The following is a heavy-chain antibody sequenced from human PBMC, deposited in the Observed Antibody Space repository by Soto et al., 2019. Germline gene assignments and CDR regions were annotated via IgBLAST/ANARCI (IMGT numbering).Heavy chain of an antibody. J-gene: IGHJ6*03. D-gene: IGHD7-27*01. Sequence: GGSLRLSCAASGFTFSSYAMSWVRQAPGKGLEWVSAISGSGGSTYYADSVKGRFTISRDNSKNTLYLQMNSLRAEDTAVYYCAKHPFIWGSSYYYYMDVWRKGTTVTVSS. V-gene: IGHV3-23*01. CDR1: GFTFSSYA. CDR2: ISGSGGST. CDR3: AKHPFIWGSSYYYYMDV.